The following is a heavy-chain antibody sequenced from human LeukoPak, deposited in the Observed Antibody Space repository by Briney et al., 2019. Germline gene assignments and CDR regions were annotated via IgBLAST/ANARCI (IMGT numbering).Heavy chain of an antibody. Sequence: GGSLRLSCAASGFTFSNYAMRWVRQAPGKGLEWVAVISYDGTNKYYADSVKGRFTISRDNSKNTLDLQMNSLRAEDTAVYYCARDQSVYFYYGMDVWGQGTTVTVSS. CDR3: ARDQSVYFYYGMDV. J-gene: IGHJ6*02. CDR2: ISYDGTNK. CDR1: GFTFSNYA. V-gene: IGHV3-30-3*01.